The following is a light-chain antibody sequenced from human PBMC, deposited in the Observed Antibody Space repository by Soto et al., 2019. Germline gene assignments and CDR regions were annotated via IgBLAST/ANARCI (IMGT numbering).Light chain of an antibody. V-gene: IGKV4-1*01. CDR2: WSS. J-gene: IGKJ3*01. Sequence: DIVMTQSPDSLAVSLGERATINCKSSQSLLYSSNNKNYLAWFQQKPGQPPNLLMYWSSIRESGVPDRFSGSGSGTDFTLTIGCLQAEDVAVYYCQEYYGTPFPFGPGTKVHIK. CDR1: QSLLYSSNNKNY. CDR3: QEYYGTPFP.